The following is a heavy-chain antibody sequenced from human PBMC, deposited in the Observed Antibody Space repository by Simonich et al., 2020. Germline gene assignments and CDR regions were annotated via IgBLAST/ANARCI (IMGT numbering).Heavy chain of an antibody. CDR1: GYTFTGYD. CDR2: VNPNTGGT. J-gene: IGHJ2*01. Sequence: QVQLVQSGAEVKKPGASVKVSCKASGYTFTGYDMHWGRQAPGQGLEVLGWVNPNTGGTNYAQKFQGRVTMTRDTSISTAYMELSRLRSDDTAVYYCARGGLGHWYFDLWGRGTLVTVSS. CDR3: ARGGLGHWYFDL. D-gene: IGHD6-25*01. V-gene: IGHV1-2*02.